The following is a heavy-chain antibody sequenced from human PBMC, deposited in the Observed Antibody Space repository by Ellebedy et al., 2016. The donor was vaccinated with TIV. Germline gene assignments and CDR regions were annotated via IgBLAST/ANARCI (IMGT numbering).Heavy chain of an antibody. CDR1: GFTFTSYW. V-gene: IGHV3-7*01. J-gene: IGHJ4*02. Sequence: GGSLRLSCAASGFTFTSYWMTWVRQAPGKGLEWVANTKQDGSEKYYVDSVEGRFAISRDNAKNSMYLQMNSLRDEDTAVYYCARDQWLGRAYYFDYWGQGTLLTVSS. CDR3: ARDQWLGRAYYFDY. CDR2: TKQDGSEK. D-gene: IGHD6-19*01.